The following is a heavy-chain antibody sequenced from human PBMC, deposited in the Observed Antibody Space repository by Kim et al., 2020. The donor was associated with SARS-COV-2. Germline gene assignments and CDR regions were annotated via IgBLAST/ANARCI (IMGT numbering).Heavy chain of an antibody. Sequence: QTLSLTCAVSGDSVSSNSAAWHWIRQSPSRGLEWLGRIYYRSKWYNDYAPSVKSRISINPDTSKNQFSLQLKSVTPEDTAVYYCARVASSSFDYWGQGTLVIVSS. CDR2: IYYRSKWYN. V-gene: IGHV6-1*01. CDR3: ARVASSSFDY. D-gene: IGHD6-19*01. CDR1: GDSVSSNSAA. J-gene: IGHJ4*02.